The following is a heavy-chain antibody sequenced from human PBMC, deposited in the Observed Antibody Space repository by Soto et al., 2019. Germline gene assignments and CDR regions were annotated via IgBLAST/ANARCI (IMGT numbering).Heavy chain of an antibody. CDR2: IDPSDSYT. CDR1: GYSFTSYC. J-gene: IGHJ6*02. V-gene: IGHV5-10-1*01. CDR3: SSLVVTAPYYYYRMDV. D-gene: IGHD2-21*02. Sequence: GESLKISCKGSGYSFTSYCISWLRQMPVKGREWMGRIDPSDSYTNYSPSFQGHVTISADKSISPAYLQWSSLKASDTAMYYCSSLVVTAPYYYYRMDVWGQGPTVNVSS.